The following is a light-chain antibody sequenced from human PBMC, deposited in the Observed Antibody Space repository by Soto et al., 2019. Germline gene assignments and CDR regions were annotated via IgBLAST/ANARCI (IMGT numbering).Light chain of an antibody. Sequence: DIQMTQSPSSLSASVGDRVTITCRASQGIGNDLGWYQQKPGQAPTRLIYATSTLQSGVPSRFSGSGSGTAFTLTISSLQPEDFATYYCLQHNTYPRTFGQGTKVEIK. CDR2: ATS. CDR3: LQHNTYPRT. CDR1: QGIGND. V-gene: IGKV1-17*01. J-gene: IGKJ1*01.